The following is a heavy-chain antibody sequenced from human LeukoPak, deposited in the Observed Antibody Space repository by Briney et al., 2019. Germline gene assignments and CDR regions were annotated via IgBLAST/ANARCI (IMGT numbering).Heavy chain of an antibody. CDR3: AKDSGALDEGYFDS. D-gene: IGHD3-9*01. CDR1: GFTFDDYM. Sequence: PGGSLRLSCAASGFTFDDYMMQWVRHAPGKGVEWVYLISWGGSDTYYADSVKGRLTISRDNSKDSLYLQMNSLRTDDTALYYCAKDSGALDEGYFDSWDREPWSPSPQ. J-gene: IGHJ4*02. V-gene: IGHV3-43*01. CDR2: ISWGGSDT.